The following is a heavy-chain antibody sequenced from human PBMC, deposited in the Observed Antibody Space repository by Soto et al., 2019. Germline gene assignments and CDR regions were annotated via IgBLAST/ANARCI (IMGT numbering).Heavy chain of an antibody. CDR2: INAGNGNT. Sequence: VSVKLCSKASGYTFTSYAMHWARQAPGQRLEWMGWINAGNGNTKYSQKFQGRVTITRDTSASTAYMELSSLRSEDTAVYYCARSIVVVTALDYWGQGTLVTVSS. CDR1: GYTFTSYA. CDR3: ARSIVVVTALDY. D-gene: IGHD2-21*02. V-gene: IGHV1-3*01. J-gene: IGHJ4*02.